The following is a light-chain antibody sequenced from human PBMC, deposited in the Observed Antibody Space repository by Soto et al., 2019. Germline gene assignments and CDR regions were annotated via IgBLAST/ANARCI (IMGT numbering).Light chain of an antibody. V-gene: IGKV3-15*01. J-gene: IGKJ4*01. CDR1: QSVSSN. CDR2: GAS. CDR3: QQYNNWPPLT. Sequence: EIVMTQSPATLSVSPGERATLSCRASQSVSSNLAWYQQKPGQAPRLLIYGASTRATGIPARFSGSGSGTEFTLTISSLQSEDFAVYYCQQYNNWPPLTFGGGTKADSK.